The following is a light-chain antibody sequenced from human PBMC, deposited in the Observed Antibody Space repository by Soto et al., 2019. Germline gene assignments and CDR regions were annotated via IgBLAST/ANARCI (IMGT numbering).Light chain of an antibody. CDR2: GNS. Sequence: QSVLTQPPSVSGSPGQRVTISCTGSSSNIGAGYDVHWYQQLPGTAPKLLIYGNSNRPSGVPDRFSGSKSGTSASLAITGLQADEEADYYCQSYDRSLSGWVFGGGTKLTVL. CDR1: SSNIGAGYD. J-gene: IGLJ3*02. V-gene: IGLV1-40*01. CDR3: QSYDRSLSGWV.